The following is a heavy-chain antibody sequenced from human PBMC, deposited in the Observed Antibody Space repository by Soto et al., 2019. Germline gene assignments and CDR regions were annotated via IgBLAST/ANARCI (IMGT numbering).Heavy chain of an antibody. D-gene: IGHD2-2*01. CDR3: ARDRLVPSGYGMDV. CDR1: GVTCMSYG. Sequence: GGSLRVCCAAAGVTCMSYGIHWVRQAPGKGLEWVALIWFDGSKKYYVDSVKGRFAVSRDNSKNTLYLQMNSLRVEDTAVYYCARDRLVPSGYGMDVWGQGTTVTVSS. CDR2: IWFDGSKK. J-gene: IGHJ6*02. V-gene: IGHV3-33*01.